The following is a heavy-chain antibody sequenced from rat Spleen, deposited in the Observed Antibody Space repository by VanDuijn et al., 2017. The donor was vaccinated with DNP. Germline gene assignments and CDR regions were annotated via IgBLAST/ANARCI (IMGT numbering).Heavy chain of an antibody. V-gene: IGHV3-1*01. CDR1: GYSITSNY. J-gene: IGHJ2*01. CDR2: ISYSGNT. Sequence: EVQLQESGSGLVKPSQSLSLTCSVTGYSITSNYWGWIRKFPGNKMEYIGHISYSGNTTYNPSLKSRISITRDTSKNHFFLHLNSVTTEDTATYYCARWTRYFDYWGQGVMVTVSS. D-gene: IGHD1-7*01. CDR3: ARWTRYFDY.